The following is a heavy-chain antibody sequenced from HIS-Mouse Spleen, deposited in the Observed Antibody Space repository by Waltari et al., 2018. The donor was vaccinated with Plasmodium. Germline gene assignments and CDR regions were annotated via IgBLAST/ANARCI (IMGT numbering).Heavy chain of an antibody. D-gene: IGHD7-27*01. CDR3: ARAHWGPDDY. CDR1: GFSASSNY. CDR2: IYSGGST. V-gene: IGHV3-53*02. J-gene: IGHJ4*02. Sequence: EVQLVETGGGLIQPGGSLRLPCAAPGFSASSNYMSWVRQAPGKGLEWVSVIYSGGSTYYADSVKGRITISRDNSKNTLYLQMNSLRAEDTAVYYCARAHWGPDDYWGQGTLVTVSS.